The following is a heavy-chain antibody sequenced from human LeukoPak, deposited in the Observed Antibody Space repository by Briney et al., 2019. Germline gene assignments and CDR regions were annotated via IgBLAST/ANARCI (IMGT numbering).Heavy chain of an antibody. CDR2: IIPILGIA. V-gene: IGHV1-69*02. CDR1: GYTFTGYY. D-gene: IGHD3-3*01. J-gene: IGHJ4*02. CDR3: ATIFGVVTNFDY. Sequence: GASVKVSCKASGYTFTGYYMHWVRQAPGQGLEWMGRIIPILGIANYAQKFQGRVTITADKSTSTAYMELSSLRSEDTAVYYCATIFGVVTNFDYWGQGTLVTVSS.